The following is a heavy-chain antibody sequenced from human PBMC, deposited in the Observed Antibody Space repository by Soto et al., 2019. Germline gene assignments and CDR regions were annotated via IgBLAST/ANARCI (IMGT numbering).Heavy chain of an antibody. CDR2: FDPEDGET. Sequence: ASVKVSCKVSGYTLTELSMHWVRQAPGKGLEWMGGFDPEDGETIYAQKIQGRVTMTEDTSTDTAYMELSSLRSEDTAVYNCATGSGRGYYYYYMDVWGKGTTVTVSS. J-gene: IGHJ6*03. CDR3: ATGSGRGYYYYYMDV. CDR1: GYTLTELS. V-gene: IGHV1-24*01. D-gene: IGHD5-12*01.